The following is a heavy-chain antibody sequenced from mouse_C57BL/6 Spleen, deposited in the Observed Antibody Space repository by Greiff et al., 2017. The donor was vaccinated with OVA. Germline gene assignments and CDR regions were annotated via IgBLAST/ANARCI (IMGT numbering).Heavy chain of an antibody. CDR3: VRGPCGASDWYCGV. CDR2: IDPSDSYT. D-gene: IGHD6-1*01. V-gene: IGHV1-69*01. CDR1: GYTFTSYW. J-gene: IGHJ1*03. Sequence: VQLQQPGAELVMPGASVKLSCKASGYTFTSYWMHWVKQRPGQGLEWIGEIDPSDSYTNYNQKFKGKSTLTVDKSSSTAYMQLSSLTSEDSAVYYCVRGPCGASDWYCGVWGTGTTVTVPS.